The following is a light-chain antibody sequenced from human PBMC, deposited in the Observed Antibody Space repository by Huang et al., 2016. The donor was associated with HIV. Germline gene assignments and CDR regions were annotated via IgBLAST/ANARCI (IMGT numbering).Light chain of an antibody. CDR3: QQYNNWLA. CDR2: GAS. J-gene: IGKJ1*01. V-gene: IGKV3-15*01. Sequence: EIVMTQSPATLSVSPGERATLSCRASQTVNSNLAWYQHKPGQAPRLLIYGASTRATGVPARYSVSGSGTKFTLTISSLQSEDCAVYYCQQYNNWLAFGQGTKVEIK. CDR1: QTVNSN.